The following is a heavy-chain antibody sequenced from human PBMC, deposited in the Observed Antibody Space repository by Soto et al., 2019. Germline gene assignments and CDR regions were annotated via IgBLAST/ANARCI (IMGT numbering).Heavy chain of an antibody. CDR3: ARIYGDYSNFYY. Sequence: LSLTCTFSGGSISSHYWTWIRQPPGKGLEWIGYVYHSGSTNYNPSLKSRLTISVDTSKNQFSLKLHSVTAADTAIYYCARIYGDYSNFYYWGQGTLVTVS. CDR2: VYHSGST. J-gene: IGHJ4*02. D-gene: IGHD4-17*01. V-gene: IGHV4-59*11. CDR1: GGSISSHY.